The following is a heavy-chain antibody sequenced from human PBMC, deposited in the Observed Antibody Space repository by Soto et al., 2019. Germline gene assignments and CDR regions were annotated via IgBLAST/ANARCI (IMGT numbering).Heavy chain of an antibody. CDR1: GFTFSNFW. V-gene: IGHV3-7*03. CDR3: ARARAGKEGMDV. D-gene: IGHD3-10*01. J-gene: IGHJ6*02. Sequence: GSLRLYCTASGFTFSNFWMNWVRQTPGEGLEVVANIKQDGGETYFADSVKGRFPISRDNAQNSVSLQMHSLRAEDTAVYYCARARAGKEGMDVWGQGTMVTVSS. CDR2: IKQDGGET.